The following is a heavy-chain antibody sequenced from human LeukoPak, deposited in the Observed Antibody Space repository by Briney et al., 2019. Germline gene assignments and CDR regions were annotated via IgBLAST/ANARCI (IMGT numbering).Heavy chain of an antibody. V-gene: IGHV4-30-4*01. CDR2: IYYSGST. CDR3: ARARTTTVTTDFDY. CDR1: GGSISSGDYY. Sequence: SQTLSLTCTVSGGSISSGDYYWSWLRPPPGKRLEWIGYIYYSGSTYYNPSLKSRVTISVDTSKNQFSLKLSSVTAADTAVYYCARARTTTVTTDFDYWGQGTLVTVSS. J-gene: IGHJ4*02. D-gene: IGHD4-17*01.